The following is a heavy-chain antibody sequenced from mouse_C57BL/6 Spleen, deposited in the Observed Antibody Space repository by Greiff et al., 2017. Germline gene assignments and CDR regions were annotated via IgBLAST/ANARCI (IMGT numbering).Heavy chain of an antibody. CDR3: ARPGYGSLYWYFDV. CDR1: GFTFSDYG. CDR2: ISSGSSTI. J-gene: IGHJ1*03. V-gene: IGHV5-17*01. Sequence: EVMLVESGGGLVKPGGSLKLSCAASGFTFSDYGMHWVRQAPEKGLEWVAYISSGSSTIYYADTVTGRFTISRDNAKNTLFLQLTSLRSEDTAMYYCARPGYGSLYWYFDVWGTGTTVTVSS. D-gene: IGHD1-1*01.